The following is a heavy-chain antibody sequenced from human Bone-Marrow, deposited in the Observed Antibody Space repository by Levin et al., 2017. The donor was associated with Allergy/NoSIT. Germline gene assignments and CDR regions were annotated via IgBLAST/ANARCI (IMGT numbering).Heavy chain of an antibody. CDR3: ARGDPVFDF. CDR1: GGSMSSADYS. Sequence: SETLSLTCAVSGGSMSSADYSWSWIRQSPEKGLEWIGYIQHDERTYYNPSLKSRVTISLDRSKNQFSLRLSSVSDADTAVYYCARGDPVFDFWGQGTLVTVSS. J-gene: IGHJ4*02. D-gene: IGHD2-21*02. V-gene: IGHV4-30-2*06. CDR2: IQHDERT.